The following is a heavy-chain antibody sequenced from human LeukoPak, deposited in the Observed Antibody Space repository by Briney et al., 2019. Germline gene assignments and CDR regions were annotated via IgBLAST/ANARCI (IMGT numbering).Heavy chain of an antibody. CDR1: GFTFSSYA. D-gene: IGHD3-22*01. CDR3: ARQTSAHYDY. J-gene: IGHJ4*02. V-gene: IGHV3-64*01. CDR2: ISSNGGGT. Sequence: GGSLRLSCAASGFTFSSYAMHWVRQAPGKGLQYVSAISSNGGGTYYANSVKGRFTISRDNSRNTLYLQMGSLRAEDMAVYYCARQTSAHYDYWGQGTLVTVSS.